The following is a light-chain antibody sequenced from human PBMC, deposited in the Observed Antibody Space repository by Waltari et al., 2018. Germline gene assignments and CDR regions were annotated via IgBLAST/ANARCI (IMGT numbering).Light chain of an antibody. CDR1: TTGLRK. CDR2: DDH. J-gene: IGLJ2*01. V-gene: IGLV3-21*04. CDR3: QVWDFKSEHLGI. Sequence: FVLTQPPSLSVAPGETARITCEKSTTGLRKVHWYRQEPGQAPVLPIFDDHDRPGGTPLRISGSTSANTATLTISGVEAGDEADYYCQVWDFKSEHLGIFGGGTKLTVL.